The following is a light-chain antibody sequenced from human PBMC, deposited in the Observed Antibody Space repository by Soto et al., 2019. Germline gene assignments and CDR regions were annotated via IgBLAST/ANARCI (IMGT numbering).Light chain of an antibody. CDR3: QRYDSLRT. Sequence: IGVTLYPCALSLYPRDRATLSCRASQSVSSSYLAWYQQKPGQAPRLLIYGASSRATGIPDRFSGSGSGTDFTLTITRLEPEDFGMYYCQRYDSLRTVGQGTKVDI. CDR1: QSVSSSY. J-gene: IGKJ1*01. CDR2: GAS. V-gene: IGKV3-20*01.